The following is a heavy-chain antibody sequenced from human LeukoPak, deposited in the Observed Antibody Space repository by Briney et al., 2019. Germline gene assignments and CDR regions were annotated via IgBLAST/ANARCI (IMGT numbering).Heavy chain of an antibody. V-gene: IGHV3-13*01. J-gene: IGHJ4*02. CDR3: ARAAGMYSGSYVFDY. CDR2: IGTAGDT. Sequence: GALRLSCAASGFTFSSYDMHWVRQATGKGLEWVSAIGTAGDTYYPGSVKGRFTISRENAKNSLYLQMNSLRAGDTAVYYCARAAGMYSGSYVFDYWGQGTLVTVSS. CDR1: GFTFSSYD. D-gene: IGHD1-26*01.